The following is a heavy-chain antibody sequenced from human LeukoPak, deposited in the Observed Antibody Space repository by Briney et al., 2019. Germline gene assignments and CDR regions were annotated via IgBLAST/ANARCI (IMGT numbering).Heavy chain of an antibody. CDR3: ARVGSGSDAFDI. CDR1: GFIFNSYG. J-gene: IGHJ3*02. Sequence: GGSLRLSCAASGFIFNSYGMYWARQAPGKGLEWVAVISNDGNDKQYADSVKGRFTISRDNSNNTLYLQMNSLRGEDTAVYYCARVGSGSDAFDIWGQGTMVTVSS. V-gene: IGHV3-30*03. CDR2: ISNDGNDK. D-gene: IGHD1-26*01.